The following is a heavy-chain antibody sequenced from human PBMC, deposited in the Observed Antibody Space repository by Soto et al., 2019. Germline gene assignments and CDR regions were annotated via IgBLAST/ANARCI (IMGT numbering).Heavy chain of an antibody. CDR1: GFTFSSYS. D-gene: IGHD2-2*01. CDR2: ISSSSYI. V-gene: IGHV3-21*01. Sequence: EVQLVESGGGLVKPGGSLRLSCAASGFTFSSYSMNWVRQAPGKGLEWVSSISSSSYIYYADSVKGRFTISRDNAKNSLYLQMNSLRAEDTAVYYCASLGYCSSTSCYEGAFDIWGQGTMVTVSS. J-gene: IGHJ3*02. CDR3: ASLGYCSSTSCYEGAFDI.